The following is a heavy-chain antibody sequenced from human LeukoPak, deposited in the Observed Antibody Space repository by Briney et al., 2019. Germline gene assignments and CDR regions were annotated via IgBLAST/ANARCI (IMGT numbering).Heavy chain of an antibody. D-gene: IGHD3-22*01. CDR2: VSGGGGST. CDR1: GFIFSSYA. Sequence: PGGSLRLSCVASGFIFSSYAMSWVRQAPGKGLEWVSSVSGGGGSTYYADSVKGRFTISRDNSKSTLFLQMNSLRAEDTAVYYCAKSSYYDSSGYYREYYFDYWGQGTLVTVSS. J-gene: IGHJ4*02. CDR3: AKSSYYDSSGYYREYYFDY. V-gene: IGHV3-23*01.